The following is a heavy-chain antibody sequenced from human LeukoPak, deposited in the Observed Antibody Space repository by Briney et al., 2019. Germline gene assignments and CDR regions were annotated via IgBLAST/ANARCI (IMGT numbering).Heavy chain of an antibody. J-gene: IGHJ5*02. D-gene: IGHD2-8*01. CDR2: INHSGST. CDR3: ARGRSIVLMVYATHHNWFDP. Sequence: SETLSLTCAVYGGSFSGYYWSWIRQPPGKGLEWIGEINHSGSTNYNPSLKSRVTISVDTSKNQFSLKLSSVTAADTAVYYCARGRSIVLMVYATHHNWFDPWGQGTLVTVSS. CDR1: GGSFSGYY. V-gene: IGHV4-34*01.